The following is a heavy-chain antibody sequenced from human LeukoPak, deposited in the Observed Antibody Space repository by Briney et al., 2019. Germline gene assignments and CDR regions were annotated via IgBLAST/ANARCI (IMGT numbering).Heavy chain of an antibody. J-gene: IGHJ4*02. Sequence: PGGSLRLSCAASGFTFSSYVMSWVRQAPGKGLEWVSYISSSGDTIYYADSVKGRFTISRDNAKNSLYLQMNSLRAEDTAVYYCASLDGGIDFEYWGQGTLVTVSS. D-gene: IGHD3-16*01. V-gene: IGHV3-48*03. CDR1: GFTFSSYV. CDR3: ASLDGGIDFEY. CDR2: ISSSGDTI.